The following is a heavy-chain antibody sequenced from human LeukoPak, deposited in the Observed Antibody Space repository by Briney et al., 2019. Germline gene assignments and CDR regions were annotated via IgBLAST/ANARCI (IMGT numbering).Heavy chain of an antibody. CDR2: INHSGST. V-gene: IGHV4-34*01. Sequence: PSETLSLTCAVYGGSFSGYYWSWTRQPPGKGLEWIGEINHSGSTNYNPSLKSRVTISVDTSKNQFSLKLSSVTAADTAVYYCARGVVDTAMGLDYWGQGTLVTVSS. J-gene: IGHJ4*02. D-gene: IGHD5-18*01. CDR3: ARGVVDTAMGLDY. CDR1: GGSFSGYY.